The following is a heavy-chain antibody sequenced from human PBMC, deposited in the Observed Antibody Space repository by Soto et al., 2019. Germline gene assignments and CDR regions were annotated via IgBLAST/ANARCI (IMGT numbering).Heavy chain of an antibody. CDR1: GLIVSDSY. CDR3: ARIRTHSSGWVPFDC. Sequence: GGSLRLSCAASGLIVSDSYMTWLRQAPGEGLEWVSSFHGDGTTYYAASVKGRFTISRDNSKNTLHLQMNSLRAEDTAVYYCARIRTHSSGWVPFDCWGQGTLVTVSS. D-gene: IGHD6-19*01. J-gene: IGHJ4*02. CDR2: FHGDGTT. V-gene: IGHV3-53*01.